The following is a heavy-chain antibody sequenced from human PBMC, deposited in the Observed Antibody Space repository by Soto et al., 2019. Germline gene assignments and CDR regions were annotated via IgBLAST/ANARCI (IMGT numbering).Heavy chain of an antibody. Sequence: PWWSLRLSCSASVFTSSSYAMHWFRQAPGKGLEWVAVISYDGSNKYYADSVKGRFTISRDNSKNTLYLQMNSLRAEDTAVYYCARYSSGWDCFDYWGQGTLVTVSS. CDR1: VFTSSSYA. V-gene: IGHV3-30-3*01. D-gene: IGHD6-19*01. CDR2: ISYDGSNK. CDR3: ARYSSGWDCFDY. J-gene: IGHJ4*02.